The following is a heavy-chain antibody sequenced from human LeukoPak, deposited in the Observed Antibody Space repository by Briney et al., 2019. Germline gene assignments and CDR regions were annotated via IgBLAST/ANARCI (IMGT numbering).Heavy chain of an antibody. CDR1: GFTFSSYA. Sequence: HPGGSLRLSCAASGFTFSSYAMSWVRQAPGKGLEWVSAISGSGGSTYYADSVKGRFTISRDNSKNTLYLQMNSLRAEDTAVYYCAKAKRHTVTTLDYWGQGTLVTVSS. V-gene: IGHV3-23*01. J-gene: IGHJ4*02. CDR2: ISGSGGST. CDR3: AKAKRHTVTTLDY. D-gene: IGHD4-17*01.